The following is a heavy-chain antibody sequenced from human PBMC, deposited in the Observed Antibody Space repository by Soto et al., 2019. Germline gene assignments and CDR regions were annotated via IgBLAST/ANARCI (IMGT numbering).Heavy chain of an antibody. V-gene: IGHV1-46*01. CDR3: ARAGGRGIFGYYYGMDV. CDR2: INPSGGST. Sequence: XSVKVSCKASVGTLTTYVISWVRQAPGQGLEWMGIINPSGGSTSYAQKFQGRVTMTRDTSTSTVYMELSSLRSEDTAVYYCARAGGRGIFGYYYGMDVWGQGTTVTVS. CDR1: VGTLTTYV. D-gene: IGHD3-3*01. J-gene: IGHJ6*02.